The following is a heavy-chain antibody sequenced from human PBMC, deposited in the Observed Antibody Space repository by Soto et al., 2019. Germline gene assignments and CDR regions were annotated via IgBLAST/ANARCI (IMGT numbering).Heavy chain of an antibody. CDR2: ISGYKGDT. CDR3: ARDVTIFGLPLAGGVFDI. J-gene: IGHJ3*02. CDR1: GYTFNNFG. V-gene: IGHV1-18*01. D-gene: IGHD3-3*01. Sequence: ASVNVSCKASGYTFNNFGISWVRQAPGEGLEWMGWISGYKGDTRYAQSFQGRVTLTTDTSTNTAYMELRSLRSDDTAVYYCARDVTIFGLPLAGGVFDIWGQGKMVTVSS.